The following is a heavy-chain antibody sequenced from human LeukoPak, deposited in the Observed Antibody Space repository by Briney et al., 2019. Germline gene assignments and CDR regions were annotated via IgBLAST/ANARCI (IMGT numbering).Heavy chain of an antibody. D-gene: IGHD6-6*01. V-gene: IGHV1-2*02. CDR2: INPNSGGT. J-gene: IGHJ4*02. Sequence: ASVKVSCKASGYTFTGYYMHWVRQAPGQGLEWMGWINPNSGGTNYAMKFQGRVTMTTDTSISTAYMELSRLRADDTAVYYCARVIAARRSHFDYWGQGTLVTVSS. CDR3: ARVIAARRSHFDY. CDR1: GYTFTGYY.